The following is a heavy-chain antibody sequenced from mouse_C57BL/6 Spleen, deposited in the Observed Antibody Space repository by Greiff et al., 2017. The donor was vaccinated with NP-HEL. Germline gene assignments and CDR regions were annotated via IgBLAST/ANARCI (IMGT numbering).Heavy chain of an antibody. CDR1: GFTFSNYW. CDR2: IRLKSDNYAT. Sequence: VRLVESGGGLVQPGGSMKLSCVPSGFTFSNYWMNWFRRSPAKGLARVAQIRLKSDNYATHYAESVKGRFTISRDDSKSSVYLQMNNLRAEDTGIYYCTADGYYYAMDYWGQGTSVTVSS. V-gene: IGHV6-3*01. D-gene: IGHD2-3*01. CDR3: TADGYYYAMDY. J-gene: IGHJ4*01.